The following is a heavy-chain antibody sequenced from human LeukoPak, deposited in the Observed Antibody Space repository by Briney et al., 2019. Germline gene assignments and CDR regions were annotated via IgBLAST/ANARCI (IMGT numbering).Heavy chain of an antibody. CDR2: ISWDGGST. J-gene: IGHJ3*02. CDR3: AKAYYYDSSGYIAATAPFDI. V-gene: IGHV3-43*01. CDR1: GFTFDDYT. D-gene: IGHD3-22*01. Sequence: GGSLRLSCAASGFTFDDYTMHWVRQAPGKGLEWVSLISWDGGSTYYADSVKGRFTISRGNSKNSLYLQMNSLRTEDTALYYCAKAYYYDSSGYIAATAPFDIWGQGTMVTVSS.